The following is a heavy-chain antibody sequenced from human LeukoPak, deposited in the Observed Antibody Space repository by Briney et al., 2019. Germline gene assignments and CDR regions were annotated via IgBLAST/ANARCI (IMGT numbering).Heavy chain of an antibody. CDR1: GGTFSSYA. Sequence: ASVKVSCKASGGTFSSYAISWVRQAPGQGLEWMGGIIPIFGTANYAQKFQGRVTITADKSTSTAYMELSSLRSEDTAVYYCARGHDYGVLNDAFDIWGQGTMVTVSS. D-gene: IGHD4-17*01. V-gene: IGHV1-69*06. CDR2: IIPIFGTA. J-gene: IGHJ3*02. CDR3: ARGHDYGVLNDAFDI.